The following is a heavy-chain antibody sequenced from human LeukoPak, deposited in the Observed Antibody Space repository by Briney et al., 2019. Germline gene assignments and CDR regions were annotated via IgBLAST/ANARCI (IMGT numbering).Heavy chain of an antibody. CDR2: INRKGGIT. J-gene: IGHJ4*02. Sequence: GGSLRLACAASGFTFSSYAMHWVRQAPGRGLEYVSPINRKGGITYYANAVKARFPISIDNSKNTLYLQMGSLRAEDMAVYSCARGGGRLRYFDWLLQGSDCWGQGTLVTVSS. CDR3: ARGGGRLRYFDWLLQGSDC. CDR1: GFTFSSYA. D-gene: IGHD3-9*01. V-gene: IGHV3-64*01.